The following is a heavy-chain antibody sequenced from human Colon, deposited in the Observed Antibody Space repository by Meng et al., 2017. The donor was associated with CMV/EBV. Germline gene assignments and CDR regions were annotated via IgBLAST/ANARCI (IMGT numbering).Heavy chain of an antibody. CDR1: GFTFSSYS. CDR2: ISSSSSYI. V-gene: IGHV3-21*01. D-gene: IGHD6-19*01. J-gene: IGHJ6*02. Sequence: GGSLRLSCAASGFTFSSYSMNWVRQAPGKGLEWVSSISSSSSYIYYADSVKGRFTISRDNAKNSLYLQMNSLRAEDTAVYYCAKVYSSGWDDGMDVWGQGTTVTVSS. CDR3: AKVYSSGWDDGMDV.